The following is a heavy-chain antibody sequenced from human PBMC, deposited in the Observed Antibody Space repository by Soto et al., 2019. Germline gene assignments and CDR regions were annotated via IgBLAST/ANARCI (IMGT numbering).Heavy chain of an antibody. Sequence: QVQLQQRGAGLLKPSETLSLTCAVYGGSFSGYYWSWIRQPPGKGLEWIGEINHSGSTNYNPSLKSRVTISVDTSKNQFSLKLSSVTAADTAVYYCASYSPKNLDIVPYFDYWGQGTLVTVSS. CDR1: GGSFSGYY. J-gene: IGHJ4*02. V-gene: IGHV4-34*01. CDR2: INHSGST. D-gene: IGHD2-8*01. CDR3: ASYSPKNLDIVPYFDY.